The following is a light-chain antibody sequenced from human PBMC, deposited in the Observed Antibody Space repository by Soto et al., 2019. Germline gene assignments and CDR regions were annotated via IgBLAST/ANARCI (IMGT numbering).Light chain of an antibody. J-gene: IGLJ1*01. V-gene: IGLV2-14*01. CDR3: SSYPGSSTD. CDR1: SSDVGGYNY. Sequence: QSALTQPASVSGSPGQSITISCTGTSSDVGGYNYVSWYQQHPGKAPKLMIYDVSNRPSGVSNRFSGSKSGNTASLTNSGLQAEDEADYYCSSYPGSSTDFGTGTKLTVL. CDR2: DVS.